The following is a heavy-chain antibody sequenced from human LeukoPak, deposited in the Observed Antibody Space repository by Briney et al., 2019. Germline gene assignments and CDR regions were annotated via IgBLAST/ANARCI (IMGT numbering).Heavy chain of an antibody. CDR3: ARGVGSGSYFDY. CDR2: IIPIFNTA. J-gene: IGHJ4*02. CDR1: GGTFSSYT. D-gene: IGHD3-22*01. Sequence: ASVKVSCKASGGTFSSYTINWVRQAPGQGLEWMGGIIPIFNTANYAQKFQGRVTITADESTSTAYMELSSLRSEDTAVYYCARGVGSGSYFDYWGQGTLVTVSS. V-gene: IGHV1-69*13.